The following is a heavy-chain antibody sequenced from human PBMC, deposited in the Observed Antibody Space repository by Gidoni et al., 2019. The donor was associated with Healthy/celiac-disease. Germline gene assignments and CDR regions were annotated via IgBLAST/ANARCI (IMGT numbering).Heavy chain of an antibody. J-gene: IGHJ4*02. CDR2: INHSGST. Sequence: QVQLQQWGAGLLKPAETLSLTCAVYGGSFSVYYWSWIRQPPGKGLEWIGEINHSGSTNYNPSLKSRVTISVDTSKNQFSLKLSPVTAADTAVYYCARAYIGTAMETYYFDYWGQGTLVTVSS. CDR1: GGSFSVYY. V-gene: IGHV4-34*01. D-gene: IGHD5-18*01. CDR3: ARAYIGTAMETYYFDY.